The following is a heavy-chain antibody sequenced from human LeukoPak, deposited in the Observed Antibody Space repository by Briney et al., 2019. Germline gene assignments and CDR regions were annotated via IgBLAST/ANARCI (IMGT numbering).Heavy chain of an antibody. J-gene: IGHJ4*02. CDR1: GFAFSRSA. V-gene: IGHV3-30*15. CDR2: ISYDGGNE. D-gene: IGHD3-16*01. Sequence: GGSLRLSCAASGFAFSRSAMHWVRQAPGKGXXXXXXISYDGGNEYYGDSVKGRFTVSRDNSKNTLYLQMSSLRADDTAVYYCGRAGFGELYPYVDSWGQGTLVTVSS. CDR3: GRAGFGELYPYVDS.